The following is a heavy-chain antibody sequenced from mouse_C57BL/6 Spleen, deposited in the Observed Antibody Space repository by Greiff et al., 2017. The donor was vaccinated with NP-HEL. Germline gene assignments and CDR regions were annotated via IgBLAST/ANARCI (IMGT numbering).Heavy chain of an antibody. CDR1: GYTFTSYW. V-gene: IGHV1-52*01. CDR2: IDPSDSET. Sequence: QVQLQQPGAELVRPGSSVKLSCKASGYTFTSYWMHWVKQRPIQGLEWIGNIDPSDSETHYNQKFKDKATLTVDKSSSTAYMQLSSLTSEDSAVYYGARSELGGSYFDYWGQGTTLTVSS. CDR3: ARSELGGSYFDY. J-gene: IGHJ2*01. D-gene: IGHD4-1*01.